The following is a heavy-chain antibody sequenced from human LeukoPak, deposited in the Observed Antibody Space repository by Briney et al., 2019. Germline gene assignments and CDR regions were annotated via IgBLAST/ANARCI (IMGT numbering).Heavy chain of an antibody. V-gene: IGHV4-38-2*02. Sequence: ASETLSLTCTVSGYSISSGFYWGWIRQPPGKGLEWIGSIYHSGSTYYNPSLKSRVTISVDTSKNQFSLKLSSATAAGTAVYYCARAVGVTNGLFDYWGPGTLVTVSS. D-gene: IGHD1-26*01. CDR3: ARAVGVTNGLFDY. CDR1: GYSISSGFY. CDR2: IYHSGST. J-gene: IGHJ4*02.